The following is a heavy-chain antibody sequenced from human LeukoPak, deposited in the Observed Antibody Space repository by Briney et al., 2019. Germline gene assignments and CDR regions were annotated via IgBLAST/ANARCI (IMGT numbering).Heavy chain of an antibody. J-gene: IGHJ4*02. CDR1: GFTFSSYS. CDR3: AKYLCLRDCWSGYFDY. CDR2: ISASGSAT. Sequence: PGGSLRLSCAASGFTFSSYSMNWVRQAPGQGLEWVAAISASGSATSYADSVRGRFTISRDNSKSTTYLQMNSLRAEDTAVFYCAKYLCLRDCWSGYFDYWGQGIPVTVSS. V-gene: IGHV3-23*01. D-gene: IGHD3-3*01.